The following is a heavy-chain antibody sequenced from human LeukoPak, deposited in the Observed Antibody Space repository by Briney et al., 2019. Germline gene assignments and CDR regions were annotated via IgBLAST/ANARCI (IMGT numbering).Heavy chain of an antibody. Sequence: GSLRLSCAASGCTFSSYGMHWVRQAPGKGLEWVAVRSYDGSNKYYADSVKGRFTISRDNSKNTLYLQMNSLRAEDTAVYYCAKDGTVLPPFQHWGQGTLVTVSS. CDR3: AKDGTVLPPFQH. CDR2: RSYDGSNK. V-gene: IGHV3-30*18. CDR1: GCTFSSYG. J-gene: IGHJ1*01. D-gene: IGHD3-10*01.